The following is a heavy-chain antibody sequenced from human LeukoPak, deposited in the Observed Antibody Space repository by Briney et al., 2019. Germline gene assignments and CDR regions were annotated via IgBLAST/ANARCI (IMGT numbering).Heavy chain of an antibody. CDR3: AKAGDGSYYDSRGYYFDF. D-gene: IGHD3-22*01. CDR1: GFTFSNAW. Sequence: GGSLRLSCAASGFTFSNAWMSWVRQAPGKGLEWVSAVSSSGDTTYYADSVKGRFTISRDNSKNMMFLQMNSLRAVDTAVYFCAKAGDGSYYDSRGYYFDFWGQGTLVTVSS. J-gene: IGHJ4*02. V-gene: IGHV3-23*01. CDR2: VSSSGDTT.